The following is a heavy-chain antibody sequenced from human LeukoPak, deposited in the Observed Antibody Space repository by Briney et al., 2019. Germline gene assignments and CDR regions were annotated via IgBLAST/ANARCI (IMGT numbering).Heavy chain of an antibody. CDR2: IYYSGST. CDR1: GGSISSSSYY. V-gene: IGHV4-39*07. D-gene: IGHD6-13*01. CDR3: ARVFGSSWYVDY. Sequence: KPSETLSLTCTVSGGSISSSSYYWGWIRQPPGKGLEWIGSIYYSGSTYYNPSLKSRVTISVDTSKNQFSLKLSSVTAADTAVYYCARVFGSSWYVDYWGQGTLVTVSS. J-gene: IGHJ4*02.